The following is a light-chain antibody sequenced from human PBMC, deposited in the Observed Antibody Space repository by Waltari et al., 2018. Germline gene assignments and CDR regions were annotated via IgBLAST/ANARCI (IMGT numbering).Light chain of an antibody. CDR3: CSYAGTSTNWV. J-gene: IGLJ3*02. CDR1: SSDVGSYNL. CDR2: EGS. V-gene: IGLV2-23*01. Sequence: QSALTQPASVSGSPGPSITISCTGTSSDVGSYNLVSWYKQHPGKAPKLLIYEGSKRTSEISNRLSGSNYANTASPTIYGLQADDYAAYFCCSYAGTSTNWVFGGGTKLTVL.